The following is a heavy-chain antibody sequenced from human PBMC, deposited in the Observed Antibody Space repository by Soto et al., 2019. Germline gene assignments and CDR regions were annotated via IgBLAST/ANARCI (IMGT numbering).Heavy chain of an antibody. CDR2: IYGDNTYT. Sequence: QVQLVQSGAEMKQTGASVKLSCKTSGYIFSDYVIHWVRQAPGQRPEWMGYIYGDNTYTKYSEKFQGRVTITRDTSATTGYMDLRSLTSEDTAVYSGARDSAILPGTYFDYGGLGTLVNVCS. CDR3: ARDSAILPGTYFDY. CDR1: GYIFSDYV. J-gene: IGHJ4*02. V-gene: IGHV1-3*01. D-gene: IGHD6-13*01.